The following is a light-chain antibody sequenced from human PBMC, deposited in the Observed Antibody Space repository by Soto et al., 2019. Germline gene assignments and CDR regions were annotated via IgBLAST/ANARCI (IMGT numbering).Light chain of an antibody. CDR3: QQYYSYWT. CDR1: QTISNW. V-gene: IGKV1-5*01. J-gene: IGKJ1*01. Sequence: DIPMTQSPSTLSASVGDRVTITCRASQTISNWLAWYQQKPGKAPKLLIYDASSLEGGAPSRFSGSGSGTEFXLTLSSLQPDDFATYYCQQYYSYWTFGQGTKVEIK. CDR2: DAS.